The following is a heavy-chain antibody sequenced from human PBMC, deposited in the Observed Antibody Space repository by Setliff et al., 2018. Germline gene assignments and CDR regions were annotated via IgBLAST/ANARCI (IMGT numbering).Heavy chain of an antibody. CDR1: GGTFSSYA. J-gene: IGHJ3*02. CDR3: ARELAYYDGSAFRSGDAFNI. D-gene: IGHD3-22*01. CDR2: IIPIFGTA. V-gene: IGHV1-69*13. Sequence: SVKVSCKASGGTFSSYAISWVRQAPGQGLEWMGGIIPIFGTANYAQKFQGRVTITADESTSTAYMELSSLRSEDTAVYYCARELAYYDGSAFRSGDAFNIWGQGTMVTVS.